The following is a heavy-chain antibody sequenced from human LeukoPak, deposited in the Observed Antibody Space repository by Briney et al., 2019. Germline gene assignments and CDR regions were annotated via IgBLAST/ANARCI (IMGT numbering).Heavy chain of an antibody. V-gene: IGHV3-64D*06. D-gene: IGHD1-26*01. CDR2: ISSNGGST. Sequence: GGSLRLSCSASGXXFSSYAMXXXXXAXGXGLEYVSAISSNGGSTYYADSVKGRFTISRDNSKNTLYLQMSSLRAEDTAVYYCVKWGFDPWGQGTLVTVSS. CDR1: GXXFSSYA. J-gene: IGHJ5*02. CDR3: VKWGFDP.